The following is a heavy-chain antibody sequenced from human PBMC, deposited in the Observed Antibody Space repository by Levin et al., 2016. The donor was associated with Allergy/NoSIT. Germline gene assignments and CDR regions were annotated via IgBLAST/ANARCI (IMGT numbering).Heavy chain of an antibody. CDR1: GGSISSYY. CDR3: ASQIRGYGDYWYYYGMDV. J-gene: IGHJ6*02. D-gene: IGHD4-17*01. Sequence: SETLSLTCTVSGGSISSYYWSWIRQPAGKGLEWIGRIYTSGSTNYNPSLKSRVTMSVDTSKNQFSLKLSSVTAADTAVYYCASQIRGYGDYWYYYGMDVWGQGTTVTVSS. V-gene: IGHV4-4*07. CDR2: IYTSGST.